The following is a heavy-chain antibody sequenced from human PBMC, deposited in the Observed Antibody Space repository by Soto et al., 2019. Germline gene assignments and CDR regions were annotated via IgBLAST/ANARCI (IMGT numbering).Heavy chain of an antibody. CDR1: GFTFDDYT. V-gene: IGHV3-43*01. CDR3: AKDLPPYREPNGFHY. Sequence: GGSLRLSGAASGFTFDDYTIHWVRQAPWKGLEWVSLISWDGVSTYYADSVKGRFTISRDNSKNSLYLQMNSLRTEDTALYYCAKDLPPYREPNGFHYYGQTTLITVCS. J-gene: IGHJ4*02. D-gene: IGHD2-2*01. CDR2: ISWDGVST.